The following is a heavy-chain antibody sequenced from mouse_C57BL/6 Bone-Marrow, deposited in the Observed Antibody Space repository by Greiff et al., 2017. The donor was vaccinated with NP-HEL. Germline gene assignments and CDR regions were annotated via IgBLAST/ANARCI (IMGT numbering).Heavy chain of an antibody. CDR2: IDPANGNT. D-gene: IGHD1-1*01. Sequence: VQLQQSGAELVRPGASVKLSCTASGFNIKDDYMHWVKQRPEQGLEWIGRIDPANGNTKYAPKFQGKATITADTSSNTAYLQLSSLTSEDTAIYYCASLELRYFDYWGQGTTLTVSS. V-gene: IGHV14-3*01. J-gene: IGHJ2*01. CDR1: GFNIKDDY. CDR3: ASLELRYFDY.